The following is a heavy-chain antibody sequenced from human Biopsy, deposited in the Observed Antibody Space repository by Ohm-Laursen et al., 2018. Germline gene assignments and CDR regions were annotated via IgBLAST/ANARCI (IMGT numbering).Heavy chain of an antibody. CDR1: GGTFNGYG. D-gene: IGHD6-19*01. CDR2: IIPFFGTS. CDR3: AAGTRYSSGWYNAVDF. Sequence: GASVKVSCKASGGTFNGYGINWVRQAPGQGLEWMGGIIPFFGTSDYAQTFQGRVTITADESTSTSYMELTRLRSEDTAVYYCAAGTRYSSGWYNAVDFWGQGTMVTVSS. J-gene: IGHJ3*01. V-gene: IGHV1-69*13.